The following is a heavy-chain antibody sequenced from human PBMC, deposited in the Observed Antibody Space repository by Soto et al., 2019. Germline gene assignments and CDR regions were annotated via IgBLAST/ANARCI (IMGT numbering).Heavy chain of an antibody. D-gene: IGHD3-3*01. Sequence: QVQLVQSGAEEKKPGASVKVSCKASGYTFTNYAMHWVRQAPGQRLEWMGWINAGNGNTKYSQKFQGRVTITRDTSASAAHIELSSLRFEGTAMYYCARGYDFLGGMDGLGQGTTVTVSS. V-gene: IGHV1-3*05. CDR3: ARGYDFLGGMDG. CDR1: GYTFTNYA. J-gene: IGHJ6*02. CDR2: INAGNGNT.